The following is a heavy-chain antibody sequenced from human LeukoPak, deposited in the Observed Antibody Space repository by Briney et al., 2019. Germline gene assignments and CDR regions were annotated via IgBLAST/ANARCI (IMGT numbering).Heavy chain of an antibody. CDR2: IYYSGST. D-gene: IGHD2-21*02. CDR1: GGSISSYY. Sequence: SETLSLTCTISGGSISSYYWSWLRQPPGKGLEWMGYIYYSGSTNYNPSLKSRVTISVDTSKNQFSLKLSSVTAADTAVYYCARQGRDGYIVDYWGQGTLVTVSS. CDR3: ARQGRDGYIVDY. J-gene: IGHJ4*02. V-gene: IGHV4-59*08.